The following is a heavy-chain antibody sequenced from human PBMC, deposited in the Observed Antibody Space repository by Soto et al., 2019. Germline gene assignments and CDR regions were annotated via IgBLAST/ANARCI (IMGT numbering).Heavy chain of an antibody. J-gene: IGHJ5*02. V-gene: IGHV3-30*18. CDR3: AKNWFDP. CDR2: ISYDGSNK. Sequence: GGSLRLSCAASGFTFSSYGMHWVRQAPGKGLEWVAVISYDGSNKYYADSVKGRFTISRDNSKNTRYLQMNSLRAEDTAVYYCAKNWFDPWGQGTLVTVSS. CDR1: GFTFSSYG.